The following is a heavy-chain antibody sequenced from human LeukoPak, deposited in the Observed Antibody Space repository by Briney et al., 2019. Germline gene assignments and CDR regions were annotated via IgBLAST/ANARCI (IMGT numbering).Heavy chain of an antibody. CDR3: ASWGGGKSD. CDR2: INPSGDST. D-gene: IGHD4-23*01. CDR1: GYTFTSYY. V-gene: IGHV1-46*01. Sequence: ASVKVSCKASGYTFTSYYIHWVRQAPGQGLEWMGIINPSGDSTSYAQKFQGRVTMTRDTSTSTVYMELSSLTSEDTAVYYCASWGGGKSDWDQGTLVTVSS. J-gene: IGHJ4*02.